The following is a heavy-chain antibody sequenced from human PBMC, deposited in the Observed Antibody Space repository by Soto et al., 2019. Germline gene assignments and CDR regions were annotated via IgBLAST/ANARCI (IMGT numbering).Heavy chain of an antibody. D-gene: IGHD5-12*01. CDR1: GFTFSSYS. J-gene: IGHJ4*02. Sequence: EVQLVESGGGLVKPGGSLRLSCAASGFTFSSYSMNWVRQAPGKGLEWVSSISSSSSYIYYADSGKGRFTVSRDNAKNSLHLQTHSLSADHMAVYSCARRLSGYDSYFFDYCGQGPLVTVSS. V-gene: IGHV3-21*01. CDR2: ISSSSSYI. CDR3: ARRLSGYDSYFFDY.